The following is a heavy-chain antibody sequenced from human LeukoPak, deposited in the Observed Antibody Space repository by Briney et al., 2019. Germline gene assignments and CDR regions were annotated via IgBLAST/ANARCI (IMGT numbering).Heavy chain of an antibody. CDR3: ASLPNWNRYYYYYGMDV. CDR2: INHSGST. Sequence: SETLFLTCAVYGGSFSGYYWSWIRQPPGKGLEWIGEINHSGSTNYNPSLKSRVTISVDTSKNQFSLKLSSVTAADTAVYYCASLPNWNRYYYYYGMDVWGQGTTVTVSS. V-gene: IGHV4-34*01. J-gene: IGHJ6*02. CDR1: GGSFSGYY. D-gene: IGHD1-20*01.